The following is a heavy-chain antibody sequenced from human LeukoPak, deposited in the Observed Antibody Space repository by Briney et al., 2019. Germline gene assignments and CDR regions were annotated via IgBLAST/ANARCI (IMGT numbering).Heavy chain of an antibody. CDR1: GGSISRSDYY. J-gene: IGHJ5*02. D-gene: IGHD2-15*01. CDR3: ARALGYCSGGSCTRGYNWFDP. V-gene: IGHV4-39*01. CDR2: IYYGGST. Sequence: PSETLSLTCTVSGGSISRSDYYWGWIRQPPGKGLEWIGSIYYGGSTYYNPSLKSRVTISVDTSMNQFSLKLSFVTTADTAVYYCARALGYCSGGSCTRGYNWFDPWGQGTLVTVPS.